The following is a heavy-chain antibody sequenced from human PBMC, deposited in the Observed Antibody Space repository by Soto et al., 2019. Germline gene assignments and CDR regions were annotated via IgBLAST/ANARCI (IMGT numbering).Heavy chain of an antibody. V-gene: IGHV1-18*01. CDR2: ISADNGNT. CDR3: ARCIQQDYYYGMDV. CDR1: GYTNYSHS. J-gene: IGHJ6*02. Sequence: SVKVSCTDSGYTNYSHSISWVRQAPGQGLEWMGRISADNGNTKYAQKFRGRVTMTTDTSTSTVYMGLRNLRSDDTAVYYCARCIQQDYYYGMDVWGQGTTVTVSS. D-gene: IGHD5-18*01.